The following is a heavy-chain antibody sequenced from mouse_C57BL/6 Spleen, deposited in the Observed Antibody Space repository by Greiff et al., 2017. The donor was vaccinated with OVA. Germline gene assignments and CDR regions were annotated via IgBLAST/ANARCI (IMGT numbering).Heavy chain of an antibody. CDR2: IYPRSGNT. Sequence: VQLQQSGAELARPGASVKLSCKASGYTFTSYGISWVKQRTGQGLEWIGEIYPRSGNTYYNEKFKGKATLTADKSSSTAYMELRSLTSEDSAVYFCAREETYGNYDAMDYWGQGTSVTVSS. V-gene: IGHV1-81*01. CDR1: GYTFTSYG. J-gene: IGHJ4*01. D-gene: IGHD2-1*01. CDR3: AREETYGNYDAMDY.